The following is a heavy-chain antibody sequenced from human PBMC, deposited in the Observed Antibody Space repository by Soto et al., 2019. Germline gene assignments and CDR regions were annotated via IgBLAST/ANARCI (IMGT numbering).Heavy chain of an antibody. Sequence: GGSLRLSCAASGFTFSSYGMHWVRQAPGKGLEWVAVIWYDGSNKYYADSVKGRFTISRDNSKNTLYLQMNSLRAEDTAVYYCARDPYGSGSPDNWFDPWGQGTLVTVS. CDR1: GFTFSSYG. V-gene: IGHV3-33*01. CDR2: IWYDGSNK. J-gene: IGHJ5*02. CDR3: ARDPYGSGSPDNWFDP. D-gene: IGHD3-10*01.